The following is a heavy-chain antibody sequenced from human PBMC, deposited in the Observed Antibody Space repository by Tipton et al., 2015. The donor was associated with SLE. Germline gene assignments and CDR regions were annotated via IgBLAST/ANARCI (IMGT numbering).Heavy chain of an antibody. CDR3: VRGNWGPDY. CDR1: GFTFSGSW. J-gene: IGHJ4*02. D-gene: IGHD7-27*01. V-gene: IGHV3-7*01. CDR2: IKHDGSDK. Sequence: SLRLSCAASGFTFSGSWMYWFRQAPGKGLEWVANIKHDGSDKYYADSVKGRFATSRDNAKNSLYLQMNSLRAEDTAAYYCVRGNWGPDYWGQGTLVTVSS.